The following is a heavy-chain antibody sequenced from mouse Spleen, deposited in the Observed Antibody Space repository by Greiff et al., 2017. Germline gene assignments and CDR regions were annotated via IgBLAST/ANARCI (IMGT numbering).Heavy chain of an antibody. CDR3: ARMGTTVVAKDFDY. CDR2: IDPSDSET. D-gene: IGHD1-1*01. CDR1: GYTFTSYW. Sequence: QVQLKQPGAELVRPGSSVKLSCKASGYTFTSYWMHWVKQRPIQGLEWIGNIDPSDSETHYNQKFKDKATLTVDKSSSTAYMQLSSLTSEDSAVYYCARMGTTVVAKDFDYWGQGTTLTVSS. J-gene: IGHJ2*01. V-gene: IGHV1-52*01.